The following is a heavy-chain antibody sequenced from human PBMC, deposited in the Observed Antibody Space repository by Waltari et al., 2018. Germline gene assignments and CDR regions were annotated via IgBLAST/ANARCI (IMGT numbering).Heavy chain of an antibody. CDR2: IIHTGRT. J-gene: IGHJ1*01. D-gene: IGHD4-17*01. CDR1: GGSFSDYY. CDR3: TGRSPTTDS. V-gene: IGHV4-34*12. Sequence: QVQLQQWGGGLVRPSETLSLTCAVSGGSFSDYYWTWIRQPPGKGLEWIGEIIHTGRTNYSPSFEARATMSVDTSTNQFSLRLTSLTAADTAVYFCTGRSPTTDSWDQGTLVSVSS.